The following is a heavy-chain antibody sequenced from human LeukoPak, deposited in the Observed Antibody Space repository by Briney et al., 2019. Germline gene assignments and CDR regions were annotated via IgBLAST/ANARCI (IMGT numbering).Heavy chain of an antibody. CDR3: ATLTGGLSGYFDY. CDR2: IYPGDSDT. J-gene: IGHJ4*02. Sequence: GESLKISCKGSGYSFASYWIAWVRQMPGKGLEWMGIIYPGDSDTRYSPSFQGQVTISADKSINIAYLQWSSLKASDTAMYYCATLTGGLSGYFDYWGQGTLVTVSS. CDR1: GYSFASYW. V-gene: IGHV5-51*01. D-gene: IGHD3-9*01.